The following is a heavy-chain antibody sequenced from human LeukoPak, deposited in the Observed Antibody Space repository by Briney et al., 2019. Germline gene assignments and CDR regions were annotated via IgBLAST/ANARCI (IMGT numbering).Heavy chain of an antibody. CDR1: GGSISSYY. J-gene: IGHJ5*02. CDR2: IYYSGST. Sequence: PSETLSLTCTVSGGSISSYYWSWIRQPPGKGLEWIGYIYYSGSTNYNPSLKSRVTISVDTSKNQFSLKLSSVTAADTAVYYCARVPTMVQGLNWFDPWGQGTLVTVSS. V-gene: IGHV4-59*01. CDR3: ARVPTMVQGLNWFDP. D-gene: IGHD3-10*01.